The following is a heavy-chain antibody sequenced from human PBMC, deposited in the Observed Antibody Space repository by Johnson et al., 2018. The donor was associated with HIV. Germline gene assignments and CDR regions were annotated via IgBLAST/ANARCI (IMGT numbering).Heavy chain of an antibody. V-gene: IGHV3-74*03. CDR2: IYNDGSRT. D-gene: IGHD2-21*01. CDR3: AKVDCGGDTCAGYDPFDL. Sequence: VQLVESGGGLVKPGGSLRLSCAASGFTFSSHSMYWVRQVPGKRPVWVARIYNDGSRTTYADSVRGRFTISRDNAKYTVDLQMNSLRVEDTAVYYCAKVDCGGDTCAGYDPFDLWGQGTLVTVSS. CDR1: GFTFSSHS. J-gene: IGHJ3*01.